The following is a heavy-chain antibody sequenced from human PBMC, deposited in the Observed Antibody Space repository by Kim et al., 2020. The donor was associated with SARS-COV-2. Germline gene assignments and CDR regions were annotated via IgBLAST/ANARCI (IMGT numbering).Heavy chain of an antibody. CDR2: VYHSGGT. Sequence: SETLSLTCTVSGYSVSSGGYFWGWIRQSPGKGLEWIGNVYHSGGTYSNPSLRSRVTMSVDTSKNQFSLHLRSVTAADTAIYYCTREGPYEACDIWGQGT. CDR1: GYSVSSGGYF. CDR3: TREGPYEACDI. V-gene: IGHV4-38-2*02. D-gene: IGHD3-16*01. J-gene: IGHJ3*02.